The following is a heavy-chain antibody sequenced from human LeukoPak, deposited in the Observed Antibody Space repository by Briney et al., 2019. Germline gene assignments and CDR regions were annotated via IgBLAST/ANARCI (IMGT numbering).Heavy chain of an antibody. Sequence: GGSLRLSCAASGFTFRSYAMHWVRQAPGKGLEYVSAISSNGGSTYYANSVKGRFTISRDNSKNTLFLQMGSLRAEDMAVYYCARGGSIAARPIDYWGQGTLVTVSS. CDR3: ARGGSIAARPIDY. CDR1: GFTFRSYA. V-gene: IGHV3-64*01. D-gene: IGHD6-6*01. CDR2: ISSNGGST. J-gene: IGHJ4*02.